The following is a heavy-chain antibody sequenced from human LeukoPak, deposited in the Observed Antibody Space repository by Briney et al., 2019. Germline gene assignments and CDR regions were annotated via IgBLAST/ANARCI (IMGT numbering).Heavy chain of an antibody. CDR2: ISNDGSNK. Sequence: PGGSLRLSSAASGFTFISYGMHWVRPARGKGLEWAAVISNDGSNKYYADSVKGRFTISRDNSKNTPYLQMNSLRAEDTAVYYCASEPGGRWLQYGMDVWGQGTTVSVFS. J-gene: IGHJ6*02. D-gene: IGHD5-24*01. V-gene: IGHV3-30*03. CDR1: GFTFISYG. CDR3: ASEPGGRWLQYGMDV.